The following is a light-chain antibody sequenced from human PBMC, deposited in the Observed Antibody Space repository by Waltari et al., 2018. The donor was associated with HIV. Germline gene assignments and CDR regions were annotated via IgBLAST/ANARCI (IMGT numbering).Light chain of an antibody. CDR2: GNI. J-gene: IGLJ2*01. V-gene: IGLV1-40*01. CDR3: QSFDSSLNGVV. CDR1: SPHIGAASA. Sequence: QSVLTQPPSVSGAPGSRVTTPCPGSSPHIGAASAAHRYQQLPGTAPKFLIYGNINRPSGVPDRFSGSKSGTSASLAITGLQAEDEADYYCQSFDSSLNGVVFGGGTKLTVL.